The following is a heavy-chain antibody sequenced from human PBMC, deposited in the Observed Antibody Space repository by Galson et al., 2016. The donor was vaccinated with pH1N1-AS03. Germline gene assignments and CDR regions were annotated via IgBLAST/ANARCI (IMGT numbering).Heavy chain of an antibody. Sequence: SLRLSCAASGFSFSASWMSWVRQAPGKGLEWVANIRQDGSEKYYVDSVEDRFTISRDNAKNSLYLQMNSLRVEDTAVYYCAREPWGSTPGEYWGQGTLVTVSS. CDR1: GFSFSASW. V-gene: IGHV3-7*03. CDR2: IRQDGSEK. J-gene: IGHJ4*02. D-gene: IGHD3-16*01. CDR3: AREPWGSTPGEY.